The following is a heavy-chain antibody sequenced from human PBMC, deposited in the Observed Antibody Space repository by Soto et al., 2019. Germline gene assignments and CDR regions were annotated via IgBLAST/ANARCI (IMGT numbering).Heavy chain of an antibody. Sequence: SETLSLACAVYGGSFSGYDWSWIRQPPGKGLEWIGEINHSGSTNYNPSLKSRVTISVDTSKNQFSLKLSSVTAADTAVYYCARAQEGATGGWFDPWGQGTLVTVSS. V-gene: IGHV4-34*01. CDR3: ARAQEGATGGWFDP. D-gene: IGHD1-26*01. CDR2: INHSGST. CDR1: GGSFSGYD. J-gene: IGHJ5*02.